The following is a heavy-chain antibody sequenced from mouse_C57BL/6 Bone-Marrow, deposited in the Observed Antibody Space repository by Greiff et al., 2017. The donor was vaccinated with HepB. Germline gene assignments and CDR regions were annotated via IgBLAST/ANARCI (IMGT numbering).Heavy chain of an antibody. D-gene: IGHD2-4*01. J-gene: IGHJ4*01. Sequence: QVQLQHPGAELVMPGASVQLSCKASGYTFTRYWINWVKQRPGQGLEWIGDIYPCDGSTNYNQKFKSKATLPVDTSSSTAYMQLSSLTSEDSAVYYCAGFDYYDYDDCYAMDYWGKGTSVTVSS. CDR2: IYPCDGST. CDR1: GYTFTRYW. CDR3: AGFDYYDYDDCYAMDY. V-gene: IGHV1-55*01.